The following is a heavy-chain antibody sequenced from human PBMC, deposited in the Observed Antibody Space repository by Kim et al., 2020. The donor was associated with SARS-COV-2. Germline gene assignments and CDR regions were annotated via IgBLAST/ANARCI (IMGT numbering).Heavy chain of an antibody. CDR3: ARDALGVGGFDY. V-gene: IGHV1-3*01. CDR1: GYTFTSYA. CDR2: INAGNGNT. Sequence: ASVKVSCKASGYTFTSYAMHWVRQAPGQRLEWMGWINAGNGNTKYSQKFQGRVTITRDTSASTAYMELSSLRSEDTAVYYCARDALGVGGFDYWGQGTLVTVSS. D-gene: IGHD3-10*01. J-gene: IGHJ4*02.